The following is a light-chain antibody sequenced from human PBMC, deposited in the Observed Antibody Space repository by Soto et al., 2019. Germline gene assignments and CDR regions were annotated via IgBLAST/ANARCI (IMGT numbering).Light chain of an antibody. CDR2: RSD. J-gene: IGLJ2*01. Sequence: QSVLTQPPPASGTPGQRISISCSGSSSNIGSNHVYWYQQFPGMAPKLLMYRSDQRPTGVPDRFSGSKSGTSASLAISGLRSDDEADYYCSARDDILSGVVFGGGTKLTVL. CDR1: SSNIGSNH. CDR3: SARDDILSGVV. V-gene: IGLV1-47*01.